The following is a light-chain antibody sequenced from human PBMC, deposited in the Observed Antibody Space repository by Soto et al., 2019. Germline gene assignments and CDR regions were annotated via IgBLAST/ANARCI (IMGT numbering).Light chain of an antibody. Sequence: EIVLTQSPGTLSLSPGERATLSCRASQSVRSNYLAWYQQKPGQAPRLLIYGASSRATGIPDRFSGSGSGTDFTLTISRLEPEDFAMYYCQQYGSSPLMYTFGQGTKLEIK. CDR1: QSVRSNY. J-gene: IGKJ2*01. CDR2: GAS. CDR3: QQYGSSPLMYT. V-gene: IGKV3-20*01.